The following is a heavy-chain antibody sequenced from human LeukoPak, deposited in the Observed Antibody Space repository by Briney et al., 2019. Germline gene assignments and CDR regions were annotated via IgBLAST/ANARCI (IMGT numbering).Heavy chain of an antibody. CDR3: AKADTAMVSMPD. CDR1: GFTFSSYG. Sequence: PGRSLRLSCAASGFTFSSYGMHWVRQAPGKGLEWVAVISYDGSNKYYADSVKGRFTISRDNSKNTLYLQMNSLRAEDTAVYYCAKADTAMVSMPDWGQGTLVTVSS. D-gene: IGHD5-18*01. V-gene: IGHV3-30*18. CDR2: ISYDGSNK. J-gene: IGHJ4*02.